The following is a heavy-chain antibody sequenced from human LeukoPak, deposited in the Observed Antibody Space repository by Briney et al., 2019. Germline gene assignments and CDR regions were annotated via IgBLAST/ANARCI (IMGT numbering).Heavy chain of an antibody. J-gene: IGHJ6*03. CDR1: GFTFSSYA. Sequence: GGSLRLSCAASGFTFSSYAMHWVRQAPGKGLEWVAVISYDGSNKYYADSVKGRFTISRDNSKNTLYLQMNSLRAEDTAVYYCARDIFYGDYVDYYYYYMDVWGKGTTVTVSS. CDR2: ISYDGSNK. V-gene: IGHV3-30*04. CDR3: ARDIFYGDYVDYYYYYMDV. D-gene: IGHD4-17*01.